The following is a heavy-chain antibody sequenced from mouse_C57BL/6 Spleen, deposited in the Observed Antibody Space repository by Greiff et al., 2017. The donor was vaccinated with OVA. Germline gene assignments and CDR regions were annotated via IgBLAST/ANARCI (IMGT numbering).Heavy chain of an antibody. CDR3: ARCAYEWYVDV. J-gene: IGHJ1*03. CDR1: GYTFTSYW. CDR2: INPSNGGT. V-gene: IGHV1-53*01. D-gene: IGHD2-12*01. Sequence: QVQLQQPGTELVKPGASVKLSCKASGYTFTSYWMHWVKQRPGQGLEWIGNINPSNGGTNYNEKFKSKATLPVDKSSSTAYLQLSSLTSEDSAVYYCARCAYEWYVDVWGTGTTVTVSS.